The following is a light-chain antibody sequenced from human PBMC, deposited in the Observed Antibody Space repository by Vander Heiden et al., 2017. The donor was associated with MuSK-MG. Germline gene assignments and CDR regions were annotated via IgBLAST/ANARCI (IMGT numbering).Light chain of an antibody. V-gene: IGLV2-11*01. CDR1: SSDVGGYNY. J-gene: IGLJ1*01. CDR2: DVS. Sequence: QSALTQPRSVSGSPGQSVTISCTGTSSDVGGYNYVSWYQKHPGKAPKLRIYDVSKRPSGVPDRFSGSKSGNTASLTISGLQAEDEADYYCCSYAGSYTSYVFGTGTKVTVL. CDR3: CSYAGSYTSYV.